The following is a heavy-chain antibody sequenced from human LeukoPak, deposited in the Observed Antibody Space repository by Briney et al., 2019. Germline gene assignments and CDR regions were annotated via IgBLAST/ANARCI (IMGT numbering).Heavy chain of an antibody. D-gene: IGHD5-12*01. V-gene: IGHV3-23*01. CDR3: AREGRVSGYDFDC. CDR1: GFTFSSYA. Sequence: GGSLRLSCAASGFTFSSYAMSWVRQAPGKGLEWVSAISGSGGSTYYADSVKGRLTISRDNAKNTLYLQMNSLRVEDTAVYYCAREGRVSGYDFDCWGQGTLVTVSS. J-gene: IGHJ4*02. CDR2: ISGSGGST.